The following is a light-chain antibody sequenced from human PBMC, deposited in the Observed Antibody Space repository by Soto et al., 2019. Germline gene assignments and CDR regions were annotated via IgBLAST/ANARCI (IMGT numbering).Light chain of an antibody. CDR1: SSNIGSNT. CDR3: AAWDDSLNGHVV. Sequence: QSVLTQPPSASGTPGQRVTISCSGSSSNIGSNTVNWYQQLPGTAPKLLMYRNNRRPSGVPDRFSGSKSGTSASLAISGLQSEDEADYYCAAWDDSLNGHVVFGGGTKLTVL. J-gene: IGLJ2*01. CDR2: RNN. V-gene: IGLV1-44*01.